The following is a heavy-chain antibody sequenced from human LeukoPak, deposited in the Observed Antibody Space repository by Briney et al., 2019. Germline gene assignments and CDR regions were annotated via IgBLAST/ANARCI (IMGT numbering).Heavy chain of an antibody. D-gene: IGHD3-22*01. CDR1: GFTFSSYS. Sequence: GGSLRLSYAASGFTFSSYSMNWVRQAPGKGLEWVSSISSSSSYIYYADSVKGRFTISRDNAKNSLYLQMNSLRAEDTAVYYCARAPYDSSGYYYGWGQGTLVTVSS. CDR2: ISSSSSYI. J-gene: IGHJ4*02. V-gene: IGHV3-21*01. CDR3: ARAPYDSSGYYYG.